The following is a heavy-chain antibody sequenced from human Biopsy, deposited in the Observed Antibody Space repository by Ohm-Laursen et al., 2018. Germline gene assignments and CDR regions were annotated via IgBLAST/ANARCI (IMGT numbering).Heavy chain of an antibody. V-gene: IGHV4-59*01. CDR2: FYYSGGT. CDR1: GGSMTGYE. CDR3: ARVEAGTYDALDI. Sequence: SQTLSLTCSVSGGSMTGYEWSWIRLAPGKGLEWIGYFYYSGGTKYNPSLASRVTFSVDMSKSQLSLKLYSVTAADTSVYYCARVEAGTYDALDIWGQGTLVAVSA. J-gene: IGHJ3*02. D-gene: IGHD6-19*01.